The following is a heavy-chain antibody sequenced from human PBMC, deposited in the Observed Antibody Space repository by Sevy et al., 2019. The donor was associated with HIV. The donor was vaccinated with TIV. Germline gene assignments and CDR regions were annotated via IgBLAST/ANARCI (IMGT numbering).Heavy chain of an antibody. CDR2: IYYSGST. CDR1: GGSISSSSYY. J-gene: IGHJ3*02. V-gene: IGHV4-39*01. Sequence: SETLSLTCTVSGGSISSSSYYWGWIRQPPGKGLEWIGSIYYSGSTYYNPSLKSRVTISVDTSKNQFSLKLSSVTAADTAVYYCARPGTTMVRGRDAFDIWGQGTMVTVSS. CDR3: ARPGTTMVRGRDAFDI. D-gene: IGHD3-10*01.